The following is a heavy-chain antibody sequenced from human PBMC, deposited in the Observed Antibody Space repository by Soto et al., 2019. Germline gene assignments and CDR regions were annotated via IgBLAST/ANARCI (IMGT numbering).Heavy chain of an antibody. D-gene: IGHD1-1*01. CDR3: ARESDNTRGLTYSAMDV. CDR2: IDTANGNT. Sequence: ASVKVSCKTSGYTFTTYPIHWVRQAPGQSLEWMGWIDTANGNTKYSQKFQGRVTITRDTSATTVYMVLSNLTSEDTAIYYCARESDNTRGLTYSAMDVWGLGTTVTVSS. V-gene: IGHV1-3*04. CDR1: GYTFTTYP. J-gene: IGHJ6*02.